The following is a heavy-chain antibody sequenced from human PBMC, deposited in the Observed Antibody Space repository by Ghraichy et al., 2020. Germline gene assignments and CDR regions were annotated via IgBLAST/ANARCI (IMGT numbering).Heavy chain of an antibody. V-gene: IGHV4-4*07. J-gene: IGHJ6*02. CDR3: ARDSTDGAGYYYYGMDV. CDR1: GGSISSYY. D-gene: IGHD1-26*01. CDR2: IYTSGST. Sequence: SETLSLTCTVSGGSISSYYWSWIRQRAGKGLEWIGRIYTSGSTNYNPSLKSRVTMSVDTSKNQFSLTLSSVTAADTAVYYCARDSTDGAGYYYYGMDVWGQGTTVTVSS.